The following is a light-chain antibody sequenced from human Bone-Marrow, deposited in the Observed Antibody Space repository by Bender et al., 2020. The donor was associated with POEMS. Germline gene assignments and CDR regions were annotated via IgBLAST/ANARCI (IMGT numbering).Light chain of an antibody. Sequence: QSVLTQPPSASGTPGQRVTISCSGGSSNIGAHAVNWYQHLPGTAPKLLIYKSNQRPSGVPDRFFGSKSGTSASLAISGLRSEDEADYYCASWDDSLTWLFGGGTKLTVL. V-gene: IGLV1-47*01. CDR3: ASWDDSLTWL. CDR2: KSN. J-gene: IGLJ3*02. CDR1: SSNIGAHA.